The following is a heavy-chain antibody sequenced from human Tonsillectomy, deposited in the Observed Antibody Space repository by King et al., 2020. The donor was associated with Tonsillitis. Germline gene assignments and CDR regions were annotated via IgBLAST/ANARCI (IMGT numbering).Heavy chain of an antibody. V-gene: IGHV3-21*01. Sequence: VQLQESGGGLVKPGGSLRLTCAASGFTFSTYSMNWVRQAPGKGLEWVSSITSSSSYIYYADSVKGRFTISRDDAKNSLYLQMNSLRVEDTAVYYCARDSTGVYFGMDVWGQGTTVTVSS. CDR3: ARDSTGVYFGMDV. J-gene: IGHJ6*02. CDR2: ITSSSSYI. D-gene: IGHD7-27*01. CDR1: GFTFSTYS.